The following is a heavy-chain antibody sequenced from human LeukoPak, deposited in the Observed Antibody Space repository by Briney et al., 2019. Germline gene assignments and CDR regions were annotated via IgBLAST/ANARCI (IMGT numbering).Heavy chain of an antibody. CDR3: ARGMEPYYYMDV. D-gene: IGHD1-26*01. V-gene: IGHV1-2*02. Sequence: ASVKVSCKASGYTFDGYYMHWVRQAPGQGLEWMGWINPNSGGTNYAQKFQGRVTMTRDTSISTAYMELSRLRSDDTAVYYCARGMEPYYYMDVWGKGTTVTVSS. CDR2: INPNSGGT. CDR1: GYTFDGYY. J-gene: IGHJ6*03.